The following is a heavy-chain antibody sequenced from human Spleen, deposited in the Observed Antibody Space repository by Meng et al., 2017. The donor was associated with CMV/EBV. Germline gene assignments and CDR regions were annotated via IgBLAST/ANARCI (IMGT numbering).Heavy chain of an antibody. V-gene: IGHV3-21*01. CDR3: ARDCSSTSCHTNFDY. CDR1: GFTFSSYS. D-gene: IGHD2-2*02. Sequence: GGSLRLSCAASGFTFSSYSMNWVRQAPGKRLEWVSSISSSSYIYYADSLKGRFTISRDNAKNSLYLQMNSLRAEDTAVYYCARDCSSTSCHTNFDYWGQGTLVTVSS. J-gene: IGHJ4*02. CDR2: ISSSSYI.